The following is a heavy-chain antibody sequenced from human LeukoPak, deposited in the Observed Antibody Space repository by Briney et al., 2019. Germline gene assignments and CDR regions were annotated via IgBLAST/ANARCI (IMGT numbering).Heavy chain of an antibody. CDR3: ARGLSSAWEVQGY. J-gene: IGHJ4*02. D-gene: IGHD6-6*01. Sequence: SQTVSLTCSVSGDSITSGSYFWTWVRQPAGKGLEWIGRIQASGRTTYNPSLKSRVTISMDTSKNQFSLKLSFVTAADTALYYCARGLSSAWEVQGYWGQGTLVTVSS. V-gene: IGHV4-61*02. CDR2: IQASGRT. CDR1: GDSITSGSYF.